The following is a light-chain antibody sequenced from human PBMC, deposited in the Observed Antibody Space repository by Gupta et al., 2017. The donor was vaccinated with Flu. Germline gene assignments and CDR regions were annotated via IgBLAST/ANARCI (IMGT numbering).Light chain of an antibody. Sequence: PSSVSASIGDRVTITCRASQDVSSWLAWYQQKPGKAPKLLIYAASSLQAGVPSRFSGSGSGTDFTLTISSLQPEDFATYYCQQANSFPRTFGQGTKVEIK. CDR3: QQANSFPRT. V-gene: IGKV1-12*01. CDR2: AAS. CDR1: QDVSSW. J-gene: IGKJ1*01.